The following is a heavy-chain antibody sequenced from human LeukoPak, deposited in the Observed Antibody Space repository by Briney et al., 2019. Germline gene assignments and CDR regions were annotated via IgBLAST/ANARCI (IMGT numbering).Heavy chain of an antibody. Sequence: GGSLRLFCAASGFTFGNFPMHWVRQAPGKGLEWVAVISSDGTNKFYADSVKGRFSISRDNSKNTMFLQMNSLRTEDTAVHYCAREVGSSWPFDYWGQGTLVTVSS. V-gene: IGHV3-30-3*01. CDR3: AREVGSSWPFDY. J-gene: IGHJ4*02. CDR1: GFTFGNFP. CDR2: ISSDGTNK. D-gene: IGHD6-13*01.